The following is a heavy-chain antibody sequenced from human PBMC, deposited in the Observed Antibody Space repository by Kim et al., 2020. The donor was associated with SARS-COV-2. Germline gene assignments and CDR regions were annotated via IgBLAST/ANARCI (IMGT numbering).Heavy chain of an antibody. CDR3: ARDQPLLYPGILMSGHLAFDY. CDR2: IYHSGST. V-gene: IGHV4-38-2*02. J-gene: IGHJ4*02. Sequence: SETLSLTCTVSGYSISSGYYWGWIRQPPGKGLEWIGSIYHSGSTYYNPSLKSRVTISVDTSKNQFSLKLSSVTSADTAVYYCARDQPLLYPGILMSGHLAFDYWGQGTLVTVSS. CDR1: GYSISSGYY. D-gene: IGHD2-2*02.